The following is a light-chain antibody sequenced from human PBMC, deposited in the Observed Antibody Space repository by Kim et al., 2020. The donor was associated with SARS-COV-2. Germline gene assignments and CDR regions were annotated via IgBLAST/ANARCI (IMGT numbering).Light chain of an antibody. V-gene: IGLV3-19*01. Sequence: SSELTQDPAVSVALGQTVRITCQGDSLRSYYATWYQQKPGQAPIVVIYGKNHRPSGIPDRFSGSSSGNTASLTITGTQAGDEADYYCNSRDSNDNVVFGG. CDR1: SLRSYY. J-gene: IGLJ2*01. CDR2: GKN. CDR3: NSRDSNDNVV.